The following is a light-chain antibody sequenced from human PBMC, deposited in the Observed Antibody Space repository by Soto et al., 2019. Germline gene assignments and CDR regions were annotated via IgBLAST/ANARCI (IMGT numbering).Light chain of an antibody. CDR1: XXXVGGYNY. V-gene: IGLV2-14*01. J-gene: IGLJ3*02. CDR3: SSYTSSSTWV. Sequence: QSALTQPASVSGSPGQSITISXTXXXXXVGGYNYVSWYQQHPGKAPKLMIYEVSNQPSGVSNRFSGSKSGNTASLTISGLQAEDEADYYCSSYTSSSTWVFGGGTKLTVL. CDR2: EVS.